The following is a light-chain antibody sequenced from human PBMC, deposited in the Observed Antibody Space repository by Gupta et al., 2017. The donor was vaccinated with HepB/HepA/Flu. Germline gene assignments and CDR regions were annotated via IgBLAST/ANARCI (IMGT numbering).Light chain of an antibody. Sequence: EILLTQSPATLSLSPGEGATIPCRPSQNILKFLAWYQQKPGHAPRLLIYEASTRATGIPARFSGSGSWTDFTLTISSLEPDDVAVYYCQQRSQCSLTFGGGTKVEIK. J-gene: IGKJ4*01. CDR2: EAS. CDR3: QQRSQCSLT. CDR1: QNILKF. V-gene: IGKV3-11*01.